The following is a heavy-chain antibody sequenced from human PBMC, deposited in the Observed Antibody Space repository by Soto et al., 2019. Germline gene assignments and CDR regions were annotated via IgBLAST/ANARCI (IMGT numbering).Heavy chain of an antibody. V-gene: IGHV1-46*03. D-gene: IGHD2-2*01. J-gene: IGHJ4*02. CDR1: GYTFTSYY. CDR3: ARDVTSYCSTTSCLRYFDY. CDR2: INPSGGST. Sequence: QVQLVQSGAEVKKPGASVKVSCKASGYTFTSYYMHWVRQAPGQGLEWMGIINPSGGSTSYAQKFQGRVTMTRDTSTSTVYMELSSLRSEDTAVYYCARDVTSYCSTTSCLRYFDYWGQGTLVTVSS.